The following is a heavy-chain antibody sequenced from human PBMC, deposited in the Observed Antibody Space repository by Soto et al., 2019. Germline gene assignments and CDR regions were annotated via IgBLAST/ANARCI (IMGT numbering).Heavy chain of an antibody. CDR3: ARDRAYYESSGLYFDY. CDR2: IYDSGST. V-gene: IGHV4-59*01. D-gene: IGHD3-22*01. Sequence: PSETLSLTCTVYGDSIRSYYWSWIRQPPGKGLEWIGYIYDSGSTNYNPSLKSRVTISVDTSKSQFSLKLSSVTAADTAVYYCARDRAYYESSGLYFDYWGQGTLVTVSS. J-gene: IGHJ4*02. CDR1: GDSIRSYY.